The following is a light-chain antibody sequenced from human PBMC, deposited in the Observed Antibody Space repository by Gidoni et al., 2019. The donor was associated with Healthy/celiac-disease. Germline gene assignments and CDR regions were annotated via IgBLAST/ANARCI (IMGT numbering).Light chain of an antibody. CDR1: QGISSY. CDR3: QQLNSYLYT. CDR2: AAS. V-gene: IGKV1-9*01. Sequence: DIQLPQSPSFLSASVGDRVTITCRASQGISSYLAWYQQKPGKAPKLLIYAASTLQSGVPSRFSGSGSGTEFTLTISSLQPEDFATYYCQQLNSYLYTFGQXTKLEIK. J-gene: IGKJ2*01.